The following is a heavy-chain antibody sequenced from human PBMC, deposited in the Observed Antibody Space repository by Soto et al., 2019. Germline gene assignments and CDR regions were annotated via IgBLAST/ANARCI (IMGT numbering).Heavy chain of an antibody. CDR1: GFTFSSYW. CDR3: ARLVSAAANDY. Sequence: EVTLVESGGGLVQPGGSLRLSCAASGFTFSSYWMSWVRQSPGKGLEWVANIKGDGTEIYYVDSVKGRFTISRDNAKNSLYLQMNSLRAEDTAVYYCARLVSAAANDYWGQGALVTVS. V-gene: IGHV3-7*04. D-gene: IGHD1-26*01. CDR2: IKGDGTEI. J-gene: IGHJ4*02.